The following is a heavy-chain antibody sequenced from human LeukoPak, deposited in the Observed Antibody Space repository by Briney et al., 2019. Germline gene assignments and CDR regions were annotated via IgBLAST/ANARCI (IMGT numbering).Heavy chain of an antibody. Sequence: SQTLSLTRTVSGGSVSSSSYYWGWIRQPPGKGLEWIGSINYSGSTYYNPSLKSRVTISVDTSKNQFSLKLSSVTAADTAVYYCARRITGTTSDSFDYWGQGTLVTVSS. CDR2: INYSGST. J-gene: IGHJ4*02. D-gene: IGHD1-20*01. CDR1: GGSVSSSSYY. CDR3: ARRITGTTSDSFDY. V-gene: IGHV4-39*01.